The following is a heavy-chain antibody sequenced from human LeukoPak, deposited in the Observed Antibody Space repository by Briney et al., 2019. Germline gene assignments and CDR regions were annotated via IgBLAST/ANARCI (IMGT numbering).Heavy chain of an antibody. D-gene: IGHD3-22*01. CDR1: GFICSDYA. J-gene: IGHJ4*02. CDR2: ISSSGSGGNT. V-gene: IGHV3-23*01. Sequence: GGSLRLSCTASGFICSDYAMSWARQAPGKGLEWVAGISSSGSGGNTYYSDPVRGRFTISRDNSKNTLYLQMNSLRAEDTAVYYCAKVFPYYDSSGRYFDYWGQGTLVTVSS. CDR3: AKVFPYYDSSGRYFDY.